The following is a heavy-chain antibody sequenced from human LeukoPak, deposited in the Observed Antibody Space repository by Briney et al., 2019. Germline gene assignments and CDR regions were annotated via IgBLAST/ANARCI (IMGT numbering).Heavy chain of an antibody. V-gene: IGHV4-39*07. CDR2: IYYRGIT. Sequence: SETLSLTCTVSGGSLSSRSYYWGWIRQPPGKGLEWIGSIYYRGITYYNPSLKSRVTISVDTSKNQFSLKLSSVTAADTAVYYCARVVYDSSTYPKTYFDFWGQGTLVTVSS. CDR1: GGSLSSRSYY. J-gene: IGHJ4*02. CDR3: ARVVYDSSTYPKTYFDF. D-gene: IGHD3-22*01.